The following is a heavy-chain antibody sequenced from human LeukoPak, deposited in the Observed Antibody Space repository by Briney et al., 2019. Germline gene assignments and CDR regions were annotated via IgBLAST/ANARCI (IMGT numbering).Heavy chain of an antibody. J-gene: IGHJ4*02. CDR2: ISAYNGNT. CDR3: ARDGWDYGDYEVDY. CDR1: GYTFTSFG. D-gene: IGHD4-17*01. V-gene: IGHV1-18*01. Sequence: ASVKVSCKASGYTFTSFGISWVRQAPGQGIELIGWISAYNGNTNYAQKLQGRVTMTTDTSTSTAYMELRSLRSDDTAVYYCARDGWDYGDYEVDYWGQGTLVTVSS.